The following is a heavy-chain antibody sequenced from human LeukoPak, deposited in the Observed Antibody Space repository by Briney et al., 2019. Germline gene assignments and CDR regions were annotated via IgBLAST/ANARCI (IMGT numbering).Heavy chain of an antibody. CDR1: GYTFTSYD. CDR3: ARGPSPLSYCSSTSCLSPIYYMDV. J-gene: IGHJ6*03. CDR2: MNPNSGNT. Sequence: GASVKVSCKASGYTFTSYDINWVRQATGQGLEWMGWMNPNSGNTGYAQKFQGRVTMTRNTSISTAYMELSSLRSEDTAVYYCARGPSPLSYCSSTSCLSPIYYMDVWGKGTTVTVSS. D-gene: IGHD2-2*01. V-gene: IGHV1-8*01.